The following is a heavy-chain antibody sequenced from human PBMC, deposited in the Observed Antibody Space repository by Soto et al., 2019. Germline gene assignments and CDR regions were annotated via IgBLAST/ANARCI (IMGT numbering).Heavy chain of an antibody. CDR3: ARVAVVAPHNWFDP. J-gene: IGHJ5*02. D-gene: IGHD2-2*01. CDR1: GGSFSGYY. V-gene: IGHV4-34*01. Sequence: SETLSLTCAVYGGSFSGYYWSWIRQPPGKGLEWIGEINHSGSTNYNPSLRSRVTISVDTSKNQFSLKLSSVTAADTAVYYCARVAVVAPHNWFDPWGQGTLVTVSS. CDR2: INHSGST.